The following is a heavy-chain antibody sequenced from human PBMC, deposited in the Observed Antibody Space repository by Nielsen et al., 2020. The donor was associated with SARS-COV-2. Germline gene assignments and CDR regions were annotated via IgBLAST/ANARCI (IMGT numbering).Heavy chain of an antibody. CDR1: GFTVSSNY. V-gene: IGHV3-66*03. CDR3: AREGGSSWSDAFDI. J-gene: IGHJ3*02. D-gene: IGHD6-13*01. CDR2: IYSCGST. Sequence: GESLKISCAASGFTVSSNYMSWVRQAPGKGLEWVSVIYSCGSTYYADSVKGRFTISRDNSKNTLYLQMNSLRAEDTAVYYCAREGGSSWSDAFDIWGQGTRVTVSS.